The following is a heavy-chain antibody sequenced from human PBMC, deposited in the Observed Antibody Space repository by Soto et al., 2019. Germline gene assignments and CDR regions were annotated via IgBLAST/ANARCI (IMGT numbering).Heavy chain of an antibody. V-gene: IGHV3-21*01. J-gene: IGHJ4*02. CDR2: ISSSSSYI. D-gene: IGHD6-19*01. Sequence: GGSLRLSCAASGFTFSSYSMNWVRQAPGKGLEWVSSISSSSSYIYYADSVKGRFTISRDNAKNSLYLQMNSLRAEDTAVYYCAREGGSGPQFWDYWGQGTLVTVSS. CDR1: GFTFSSYS. CDR3: AREGGSGPQFWDY.